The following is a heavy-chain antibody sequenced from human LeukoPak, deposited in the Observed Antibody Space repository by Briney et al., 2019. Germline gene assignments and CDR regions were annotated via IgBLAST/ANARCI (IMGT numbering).Heavy chain of an antibody. D-gene: IGHD3-10*02. CDR3: SVRGPSEFNVGTQFDY. J-gene: IGHJ4*02. Sequence: GASVKVSCKASGYTFTSYYMHWVRQAPGQGLEWMGIINPSGGSTSYAQKFQGRVTMTRDMSTSTVYMELSSLRSEDTAVYYCSVRGPSEFNVGTQFDYWGQGTLVTVSS. V-gene: IGHV1-46*01. CDR1: GYTFTSYY. CDR2: INPSGGST.